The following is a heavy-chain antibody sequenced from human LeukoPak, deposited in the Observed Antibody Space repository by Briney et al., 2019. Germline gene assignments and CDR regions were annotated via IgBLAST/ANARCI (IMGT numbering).Heavy chain of an antibody. J-gene: IGHJ4*02. CDR2: VYYSGST. V-gene: IGHV4-59*08. CDR3: ARVDTAMVYY. D-gene: IGHD5-18*01. CDR1: GDSISSYY. Sequence: KPSETLSLTCTVSGDSISSYYWTWIRQPPGKGLEWIGYVYYSGSTQYNPSLKSRVTISVDMSKNQFSLKVTSVTAADTAVYYCARVDTAMVYYWGQGTLVTVSS.